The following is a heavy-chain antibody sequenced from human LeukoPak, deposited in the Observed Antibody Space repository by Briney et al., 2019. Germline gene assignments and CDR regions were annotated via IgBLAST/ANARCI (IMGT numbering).Heavy chain of an antibody. CDR3: ATVAAVAGTLDY. D-gene: IGHD6-19*01. Sequence: ASVKVSCKVSGYTLTELSMHWVRQAPGKGLEWMGGFDPEDGETIYAQKFQGRVTMTEDTSTDTAYMELSSLRSEDTAVYYCATVAAVAGTLDYWGQGTLVTVSS. CDR2: FDPEDGET. J-gene: IGHJ4*02. V-gene: IGHV1-24*01. CDR1: GYTLTELS.